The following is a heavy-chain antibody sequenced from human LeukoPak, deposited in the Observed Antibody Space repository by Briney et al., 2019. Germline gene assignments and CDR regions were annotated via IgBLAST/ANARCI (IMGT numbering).Heavy chain of an antibody. J-gene: IGHJ4*02. CDR3: ARRAGAYSHPYDY. Sequence: PGGSLRLSCAASGFTFSSYSFNWVRQAPGKGLEWVSYISRTTSYADSVKGRFTISRDNAKSSLYLQMNSLRAEDTAVYYCARRAGAYSHPYDYWGQGTLVTVSS. V-gene: IGHV3-48*01. D-gene: IGHD4/OR15-4a*01. CDR1: GFTFSSYS. CDR2: ISRTT.